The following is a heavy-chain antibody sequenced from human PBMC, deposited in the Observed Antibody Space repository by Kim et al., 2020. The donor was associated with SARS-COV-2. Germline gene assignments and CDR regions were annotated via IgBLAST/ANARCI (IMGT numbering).Heavy chain of an antibody. Sequence: SGPTLVNPTQTLTLTCTFSGFSLNPRGMCVSWIRQPPGQALEWLARIDWDNDKYYNTSLKTRLTLSKDTSKNQVVLTMTNMDPVDTATYYCARTSAKGPCTPVSCLKGRWFAPSGQGTLVTVSS. J-gene: IGHJ5*02. CDR3: ARTSAKGPCTPVSCLKGRWFAP. CDR2: IDWDNDK. D-gene: IGHD2-2*01. CDR1: GFSLNPRGMC. V-gene: IGHV2-70*11.